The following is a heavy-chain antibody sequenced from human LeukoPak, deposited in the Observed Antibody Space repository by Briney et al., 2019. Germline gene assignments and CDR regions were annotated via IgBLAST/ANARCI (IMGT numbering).Heavy chain of an antibody. D-gene: IGHD3-22*01. J-gene: IGHJ4*02. V-gene: IGHV1-69*13. CDR3: ARAYYDSSGYLFDY. Sequence: SVKVSCKASGGTSSSHAISWLRQAPGQGLKWMGGIIPIFGTPSYAQEFRGRATITADESTSTASMELSSLRSEDTAVYYCARAYYDSSGYLFDYWGQGTLVTVSS. CDR1: GGTSSSHA. CDR2: IIPIFGTP.